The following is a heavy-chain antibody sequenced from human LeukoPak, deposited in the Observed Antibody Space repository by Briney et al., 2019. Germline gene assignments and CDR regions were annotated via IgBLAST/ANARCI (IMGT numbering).Heavy chain of an antibody. J-gene: IGHJ3*01. CDR3: ARCPTLVGPTDAFDL. CDR1: GDSINSNSY. Sequence: SETLSLTCSVSGDSINSNSYWSWIRQPAGQGLEWIGRIYASGTTNFNPSLRGRVTMSVDTSKNQFSLRLNSLTAADTAVYYCARCPTLVGPTDAFDLWGQGTMVTVSS. D-gene: IGHD1-26*01. V-gene: IGHV4-4*07. CDR2: IYASGTT.